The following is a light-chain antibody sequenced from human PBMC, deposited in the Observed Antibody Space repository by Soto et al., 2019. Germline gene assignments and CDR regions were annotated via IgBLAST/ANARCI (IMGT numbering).Light chain of an antibody. CDR3: AAWDDSLRGGV. CDR1: SSNIGAGYD. J-gene: IGLJ1*01. V-gene: IGLV1-47*02. CDR2: SNN. Sequence: QSVLTQPPSVSGAPGQRVTISCTGSSSNIGAGYDVHWYQQLPGTAPTLLIYSNNQRPSGVPDRFSGSKSGASASLAISVLRSEDEADYFCAAWDDSLRGGVFGTGTKVTV.